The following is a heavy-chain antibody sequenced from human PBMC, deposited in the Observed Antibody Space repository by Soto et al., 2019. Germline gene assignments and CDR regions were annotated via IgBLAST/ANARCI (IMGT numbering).Heavy chain of an antibody. CDR2: MNPNRGNT. D-gene: IGHD5-18*01. V-gene: IGHV1-8*01. CDR1: GYTFTSYD. Sequence: QVQLVQSGAEVKKPGASLRVSCRASGYTFTSYDINWVRQAPGRGLGWMGWMNPNRGNTVYAQKFQGRVTMTRNTSISTAYMELSSLRSEDTAVYYCARERSYGLDYWGQGTLVTVSS. CDR3: ARERSYGLDY. J-gene: IGHJ4*02.